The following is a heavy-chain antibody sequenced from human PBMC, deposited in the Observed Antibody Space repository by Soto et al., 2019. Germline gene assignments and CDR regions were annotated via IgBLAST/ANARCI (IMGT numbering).Heavy chain of an antibody. CDR2: IRSKAYGGTT. Sequence: GGSLRLSCTASGFTFGDYAMSWVRQAPGKGLEWVGFIRSKAYGGTTEYAASVKGRFTISRDDSKSIAYLQMNSLKTEDTAVYYCTRSGYDEYYYYYYGMDVWGQGTTVTVSS. D-gene: IGHD5-12*01. CDR3: TRSGYDEYYYYYYGMDV. J-gene: IGHJ6*02. CDR1: GFTFGDYA. V-gene: IGHV3-49*04.